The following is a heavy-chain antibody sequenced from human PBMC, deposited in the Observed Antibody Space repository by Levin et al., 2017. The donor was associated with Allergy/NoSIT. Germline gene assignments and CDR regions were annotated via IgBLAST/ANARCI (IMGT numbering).Heavy chain of an antibody. CDR2: LSYDGSKQ. CDR3: ASLGSTSSWPH. CDR1: GFTFSTYA. J-gene: IGHJ4*02. D-gene: IGHD6-13*01. V-gene: IGHV3-30-3*01. Sequence: AGGSLRLSCAASGFTFSTYALHWVRQAPGKGLEWVALLSYDGSKQYYADSVKGRFTISRDNSKDTMYLQMDSLRTEDTAVYYCASLGSTSSWPHWGQGTLVTVSS.